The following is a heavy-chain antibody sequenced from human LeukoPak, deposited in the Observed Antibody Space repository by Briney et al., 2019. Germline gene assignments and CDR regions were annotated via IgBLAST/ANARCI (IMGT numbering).Heavy chain of an antibody. Sequence: GASVKVSCKASEYTFTTYDINWVRQATGQGLEWMGWMNPKSGNTGYAQKFQGRVTMTRNTSISTAYMELSSLRSEDTAVYYCARRNSAQRPPRTMDVWGQGTTVTVS. CDR2: MNPKSGNT. J-gene: IGHJ6*02. CDR3: ARRNSAQRPPRTMDV. CDR1: EYTFTTYD. V-gene: IGHV1-8*01. D-gene: IGHD6-25*01.